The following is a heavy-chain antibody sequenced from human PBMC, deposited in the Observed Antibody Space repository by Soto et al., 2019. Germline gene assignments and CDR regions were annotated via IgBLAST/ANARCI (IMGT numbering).Heavy chain of an antibody. J-gene: IGHJ4*02. CDR1: GYGFTTYG. V-gene: IGHV1-18*01. CDR2: ISAHNGNT. Sequence: QVHLVQSGAEVKKPGASVKVSCKGSGYGFTTYGITWVRQAPGQGLEWMAWISAHNGNTNYAQKLQGRVTVTRDTSTCTAYMELRSLRSDDTAVYYCARGRYGDYWGQGALVTVS. CDR3: ARGRYGDY. D-gene: IGHD1-1*01.